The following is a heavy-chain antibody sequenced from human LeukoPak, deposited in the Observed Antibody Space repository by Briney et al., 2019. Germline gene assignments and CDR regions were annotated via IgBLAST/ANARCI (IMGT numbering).Heavy chain of an antibody. CDR3: AKDRRIAAAGKYGMDV. D-gene: IGHD6-13*01. CDR2: IKWNSGSI. V-gene: IGHV3-9*01. Sequence: GGSLRLSCAASGFTFDDYAMHWVRQSPGKGLEWVSTIKWNSGSIGYADSVKGRFTISRDNAKNSLYLQMNSLRSEDTALYYCAKDRRIAAAGKYGMDVWGQGTSVTVSS. J-gene: IGHJ6*02. CDR1: GFTFDDYA.